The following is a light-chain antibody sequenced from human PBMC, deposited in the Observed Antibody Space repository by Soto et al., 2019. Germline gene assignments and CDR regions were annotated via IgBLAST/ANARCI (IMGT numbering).Light chain of an antibody. V-gene: IGKV3-20*01. Sequence: EIVLTQSPGTLSLSPGERATLSCRASQTVSSSYLGWYQQKPGQAPRLLIYGTSSRATGIPDRFSGSGSGTDFTLTISRLEPEDFAVYSCQQYDSSPLIAFGQGTRLEIK. CDR2: GTS. CDR3: QQYDSSPLIA. CDR1: QTVSSSY. J-gene: IGKJ5*01.